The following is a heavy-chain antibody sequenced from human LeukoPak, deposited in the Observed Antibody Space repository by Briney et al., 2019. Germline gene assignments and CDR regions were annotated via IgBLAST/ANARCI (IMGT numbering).Heavy chain of an antibody. CDR3: VYVDTVMATGDY. CDR2: TNSGGRT. V-gene: IGHV3-53*04. D-gene: IGHD5-18*01. J-gene: IGHJ4*02. Sequence: GGSLRLSCAASGFTVSSNYMSWVRQSPGKGLEWVSVTNSGGRTYYADSVKGRFTISRHNSKNTLYLQMNSLRAEDTAVYYCVYVDTVMATGDYWGQGTLVTVSS. CDR1: GFTVSSNY.